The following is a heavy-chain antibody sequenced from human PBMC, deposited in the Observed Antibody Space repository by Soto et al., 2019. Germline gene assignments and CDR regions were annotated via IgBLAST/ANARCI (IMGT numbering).Heavy chain of an antibody. D-gene: IGHD3-10*01. Sequence: SETLSLTCTVSGGSISSSSYYWGWIRQPPGKGLEWIGSIYYSGSTYYNPSLKSRVTISVDTSKNQFSLKLSSVTAADTALYYCARHEHYGSRSYGYWGQGSLVTLAS. CDR1: GGSISSSSYY. V-gene: IGHV4-39*01. CDR3: ARHEHYGSRSYGY. CDR2: IYYSGST. J-gene: IGHJ4*02.